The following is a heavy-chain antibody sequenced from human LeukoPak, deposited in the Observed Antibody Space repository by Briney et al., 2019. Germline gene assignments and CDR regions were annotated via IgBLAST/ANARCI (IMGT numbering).Heavy chain of an antibody. J-gene: IGHJ4*02. CDR2: ISGSGGST. CDR3: AKEGYDFWSGYLDY. D-gene: IGHD3-3*01. CDR1: GFTFSSYA. Sequence: VGSLRLSCAASGFTFSSYAMSWVRQAPGKGLEWVSAISGSGGSTYYADSVKGRFTISRDNSKNTLYLQMNSLRAEDTAVYYCAKEGYDFWSGYLDYWGQGTLVTVSS. V-gene: IGHV3-23*01.